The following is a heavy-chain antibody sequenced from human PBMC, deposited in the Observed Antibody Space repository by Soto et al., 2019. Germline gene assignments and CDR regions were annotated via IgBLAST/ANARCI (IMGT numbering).Heavy chain of an antibody. V-gene: IGHV4-59*01. J-gene: IGHJ5*02. D-gene: IGHD6-19*01. CDR3: ARELAEGYGSGWNVFEP. CDR2: IHYSGST. Sequence: QVQLQESGPGLVKPSETLSLMCTVSGGSISHYYCSWIRQSPGKGLEWIGYIHYSGSTNYNPSFESRVTISVDTSKNQFPLRLSSLPAADTACYYCARELAEGYGSGWNVFEPWGQGTLVTVSS. CDR1: GGSISHYY.